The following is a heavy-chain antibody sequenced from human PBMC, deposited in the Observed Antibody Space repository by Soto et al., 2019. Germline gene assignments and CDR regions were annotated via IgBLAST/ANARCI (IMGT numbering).Heavy chain of an antibody. CDR1: RFTFSDYY. CDR2: ISGSSSYT. J-gene: IGHJ3*02. Sequence: QVQLVESGGGLVKPGGSLRLSCAASRFTFSDYYMSWIRQAPGKGLEWVSYISGSSSYTKYADSVKGRFTISRDNARNSLYLQMNSLRVEDTAVYFCARRDLKYASSAYYDAFDIWGQGTMVTVSS. V-gene: IGHV3-11*06. CDR3: ARRDLKYASSAYYDAFDI. D-gene: IGHD3-16*01.